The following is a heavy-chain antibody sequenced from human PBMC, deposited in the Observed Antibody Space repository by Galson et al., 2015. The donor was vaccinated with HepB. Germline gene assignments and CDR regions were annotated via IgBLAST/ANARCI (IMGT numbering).Heavy chain of an antibody. CDR1: GGPFKFYG. CDR2: IIPLFGTS. D-gene: IGHD2-15*01. Sequence: SVKVSCKASGGPFKFYGISWIRQAPGQGLEWMGAIIPLFGTSTYAQKFQGRVTITADEITSTAYMTMSSLSSEDTAVYYCARGGYCSSGSCYGNWFDPWGQGTLITVSA. V-gene: IGHV1-69*13. J-gene: IGHJ5*02. CDR3: ARGGYCSSGSCYGNWFDP.